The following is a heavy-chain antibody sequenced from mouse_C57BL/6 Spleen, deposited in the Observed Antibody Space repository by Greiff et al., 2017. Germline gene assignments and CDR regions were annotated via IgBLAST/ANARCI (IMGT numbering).Heavy chain of an antibody. J-gene: IGHJ2*01. CDR1: GYTFTGYW. Sequence: VQRVQSGAELMKPGASVKLSCKATGYTFTGYWIEWVKQRPGHGLGRNGEILPGSGSTNYNEKFKGKDTFTADTSSNTADMQLSSLTTEYSAIYYCARSTTVVFDYWGQGTTLTVSS. D-gene: IGHD1-1*01. V-gene: IGHV1-9*01. CDR2: ILPGSGST. CDR3: ARSTTVVFDY.